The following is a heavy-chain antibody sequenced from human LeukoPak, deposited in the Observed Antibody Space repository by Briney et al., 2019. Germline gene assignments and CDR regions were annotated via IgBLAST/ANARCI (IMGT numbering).Heavy chain of an antibody. Sequence: PGGSLRLSCAASGFTFSSYWMTWVRQAPGKGLEWVANIKQDGGEKYYVDSVKGQFTISRDNAKLYLQMNSLRAEDTAVYYCARAYSGNYRAGDFWGQGTLVTVSS. CDR3: ARAYSGNYRAGDF. J-gene: IGHJ4*02. V-gene: IGHV3-7*01. D-gene: IGHD1-26*01. CDR1: GFTFSSYW. CDR2: IKQDGGEK.